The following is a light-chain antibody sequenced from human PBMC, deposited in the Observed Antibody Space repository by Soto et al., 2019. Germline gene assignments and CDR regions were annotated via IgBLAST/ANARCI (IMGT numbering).Light chain of an antibody. CDR3: QQSYSLPFS. V-gene: IGKV1-39*01. Sequence: DIQMTQSPASLSASVGDSVTITCRAGQNISSYLNWYQLKPGKAPKLLIYAASSLQSGVPSRFSGSGSGTELTLTVSSLQPDDFATYYCQQSYSLPFSFGPGTKVDIE. CDR1: QNISSY. CDR2: AAS. J-gene: IGKJ3*01.